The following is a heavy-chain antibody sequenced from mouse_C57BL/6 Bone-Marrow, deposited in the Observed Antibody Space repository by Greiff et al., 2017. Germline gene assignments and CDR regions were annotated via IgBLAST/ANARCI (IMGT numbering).Heavy chain of an antibody. V-gene: IGHV10-3*01. CDR1: GFTFNTYA. J-gene: IGHJ1*03. D-gene: IGHD2-1*01. CDR3: VRAYGNSHYWYFDV. Sequence: EVKLMESGGGLVQPKGSLKLSCAASGFTFNTYAMHWVRQAPGKGLEWVARIRSTSSNYATYNADSDKDRFTISRDDSQSMLYLQMNNLKTEDTAMYYYVRAYGNSHYWYFDVWGTGTTVTVSS. CDR2: IRSTSSNYAT.